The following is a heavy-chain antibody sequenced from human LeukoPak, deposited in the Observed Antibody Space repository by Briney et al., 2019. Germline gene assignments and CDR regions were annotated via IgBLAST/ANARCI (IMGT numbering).Heavy chain of an antibody. Sequence: ASVKVSFKGAGYTFTNYGISWVRQAPGQGLEWMGWISTNNGNTKYAQNLQGRITMTTDTSTSTAYMELRSLRSDDTAVYYCVRQSKDFDWLLFFNFWGQGTLVTVSS. CDR3: VRQSKDFDWLLFFNF. J-gene: IGHJ4*02. D-gene: IGHD3-9*01. CDR1: GYTFTNYG. V-gene: IGHV1-18*01. CDR2: ISTNNGNT.